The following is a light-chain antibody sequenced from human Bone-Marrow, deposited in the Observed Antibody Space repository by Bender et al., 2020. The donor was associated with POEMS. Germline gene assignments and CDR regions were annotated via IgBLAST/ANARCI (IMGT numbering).Light chain of an antibody. Sequence: SSELTQPPSVSVSPGQTARITCSGETLPKQYAYWYQQKPGQAPVLVIYKDTERPAGIPERFSGSTSGTTVTLTITGVQAEDEADYYCQAADSSGSPLYVFGGGTRFTVL. CDR2: KDT. CDR1: TLPKQY. J-gene: IGLJ1*01. CDR3: QAADSSGSPLYV. V-gene: IGLV3-25*02.